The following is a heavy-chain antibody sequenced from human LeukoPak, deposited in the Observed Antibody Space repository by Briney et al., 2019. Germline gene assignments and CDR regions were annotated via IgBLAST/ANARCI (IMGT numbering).Heavy chain of an antibody. CDR3: AKDRSWGLDY. Sequence: GGSLRLSCAASGFTFSSHAMYWVRQAPGKGLEYVSAISRNGDSTYYANFVKGRFTISRDNSKNTLFLQMGSLRAEDMAVYYCAKDRSWGLDYWGQGTLVIVSS. D-gene: IGHD7-27*01. V-gene: IGHV3-64*01. CDR1: GFTFSSHA. CDR2: ISRNGDST. J-gene: IGHJ4*02.